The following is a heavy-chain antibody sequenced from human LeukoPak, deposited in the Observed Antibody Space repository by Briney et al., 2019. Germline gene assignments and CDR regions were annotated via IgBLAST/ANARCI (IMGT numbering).Heavy chain of an antibody. D-gene: IGHD4-17*01. Sequence: PSETLSLTCAVYGGSFSGYYWSWIRQPPGKGLEWIGEINHSGSTNYNPSLKSRVIISVDTSKNQFSLKLSSVTAADTAVYYCARENTVTHYFDYWGQGTLVTVSS. CDR1: GGSFSGYY. CDR2: INHSGST. CDR3: ARENTVTHYFDY. J-gene: IGHJ4*02. V-gene: IGHV4-34*01.